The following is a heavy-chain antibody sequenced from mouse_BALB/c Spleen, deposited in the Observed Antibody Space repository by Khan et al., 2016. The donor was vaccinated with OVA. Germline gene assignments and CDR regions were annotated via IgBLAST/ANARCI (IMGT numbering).Heavy chain of an antibody. J-gene: IGHJ3*01. D-gene: IGHD2-14*01. CDR3: TRDGAYNRNDGWFAY. Sequence: QIQLVQSGAELARPGASVKMSCKASGYTFTTYTIHWIKQRPGQGLEWIGFINPNNVYTNYNQKFKDKATLTADKSSTTAYMQLNSLTSDDSAVYYSTRDGAYNRNDGWFAYWGQGTLVTVSA. V-gene: IGHV1-4*01. CDR1: GYTFTTYT. CDR2: INPNNVYT.